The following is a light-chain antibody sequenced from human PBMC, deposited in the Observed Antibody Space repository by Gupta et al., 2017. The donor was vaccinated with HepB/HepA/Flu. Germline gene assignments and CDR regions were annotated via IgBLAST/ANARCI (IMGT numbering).Light chain of an antibody. J-gene: IGKJ3*01. CDR2: GAS. V-gene: IGKV3-15*01. CDR3: HQYNNWPLT. Sequence: EIVMTQSPATLSVSQGERATLSCRASQSVSSNLAWYQQKPGQAPRLLIYGASTRATGIPARFSGSGSGTEFTLTISSLQSEDFAVYYCHQYNNWPLTFGPGTKVDIK. CDR1: QSVSSN.